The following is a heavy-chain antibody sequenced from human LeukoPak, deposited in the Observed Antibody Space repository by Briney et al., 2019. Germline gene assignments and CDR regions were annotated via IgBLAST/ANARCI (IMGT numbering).Heavy chain of an antibody. CDR1: GGSISSGGYY. D-gene: IGHD6-19*01. V-gene: IGHV4-31*03. Sequence: PSETLSLTCTVSGGSISSGGYYWSWIRQHPGKGREWIGYIYYSGSTYYNPSLKSRVTISVDTSKNQFSLKLSSVTAADTAVYYCARDRGSSGWGRWYFDLWGRGTLVTVSS. CDR2: IYYSGST. J-gene: IGHJ2*01. CDR3: ARDRGSSGWGRWYFDL.